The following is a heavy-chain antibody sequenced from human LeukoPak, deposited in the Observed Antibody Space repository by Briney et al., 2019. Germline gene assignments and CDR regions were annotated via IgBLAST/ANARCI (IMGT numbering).Heavy chain of an antibody. J-gene: IGHJ6*03. CDR3: GSGKTGWVSSGYYRVYYYYYMDV. Sequence: GGTLRLSFEASGFTFSNYDMGWVRQPPGRGLEGVSTISAGGGALNYPDSVKGRFPISRANSKNTLVLQLNSLRAGDTLGYYCGSGKTGWVSSGYYRVYYYYYMDVWGKGTTVTIS. CDR1: GFTFSNYD. D-gene: IGHD3-22*01. CDR2: ISAGGGAL. V-gene: IGHV3-23*01.